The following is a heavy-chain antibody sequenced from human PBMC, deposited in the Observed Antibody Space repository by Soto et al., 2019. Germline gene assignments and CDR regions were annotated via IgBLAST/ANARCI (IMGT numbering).Heavy chain of an antibody. D-gene: IGHD2-2*01. Sequence: EVQLLESGGGLVQPGGSLRLSCVGSGFTFINYAMNWVRQTPGKGLEWVSTISGGGDRTVDAETVKGRFTMSRDNSKNTVNLQMNSLRADDTAVYYCARKVLGSTSRPDWWYFDLWGRGTLVTVSS. CDR2: ISGGGDRT. CDR1: GFTFINYA. V-gene: IGHV3-23*01. CDR3: ARKVLGSTSRPDWWYFDL. J-gene: IGHJ2*01.